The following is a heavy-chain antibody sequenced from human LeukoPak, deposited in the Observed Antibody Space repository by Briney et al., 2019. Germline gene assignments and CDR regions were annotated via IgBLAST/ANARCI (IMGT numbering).Heavy chain of an antibody. CDR3: AKDAPSSGASFYFDY. J-gene: IGHJ4*02. CDR2: IRYDGSNK. D-gene: IGHD3-22*01. Sequence: GGSLRLSCAASGFTFSSYGMHWVRQAPGKGLEWVAFIRYDGSNKYYADSVKGRFTISRDNSKNTLYLQMNSLRAEDTAVYYCAKDAPSSGASFYFDYWGQGTLVTVSS. V-gene: IGHV3-30*02. CDR1: GFTFSSYG.